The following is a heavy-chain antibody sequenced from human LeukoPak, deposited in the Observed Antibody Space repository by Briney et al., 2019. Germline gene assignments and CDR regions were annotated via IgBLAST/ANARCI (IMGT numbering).Heavy chain of an antibody. CDR3: VRERVGGEFADLDY. J-gene: IGHJ4*02. CDR2: ISSSSSYI. D-gene: IGHD1-26*01. Sequence: GGSLRLSCAASGFTFSSYSMNWVRQAPGKGLEWVSSISSSSSYIYYADSVKGRFTISRDNAKNSLYLQMNSLRAEDTAVYYCVRERVGGEFADLDYWGQGTLVTVSS. V-gene: IGHV3-21*01. CDR1: GFTFSSYS.